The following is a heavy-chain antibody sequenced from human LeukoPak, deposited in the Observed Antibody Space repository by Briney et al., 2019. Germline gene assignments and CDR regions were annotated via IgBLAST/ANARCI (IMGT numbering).Heavy chain of an antibody. CDR3: ARGGDIAVVPAAMVGP. J-gene: IGHJ5*02. D-gene: IGHD2-2*01. CDR1: GYTFTSYD. CDR2: MNTNSGNT. Sequence: ASVKVSCKASGYTFTSYDINWVRQATGQGLEWMGWMNTNSGNTGHAQKFQGRLTMTRDTSTNTAYMELSSLRSEDTAVYYCARGGDIAVVPAAMVGPWGQGTMVTVSS. V-gene: IGHV1-8*01.